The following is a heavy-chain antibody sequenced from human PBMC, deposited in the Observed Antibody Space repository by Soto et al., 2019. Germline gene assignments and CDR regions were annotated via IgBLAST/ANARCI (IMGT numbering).Heavy chain of an antibody. CDR3: ARGGASSSWRYFDY. Sequence: EVQLVESGGALVQPGGSLRLSCAASGFTFSSYWMHWVRQAPGKGLVWVSRINSDGSSTSYADSVKGRFTISRDNAKNTLYLQMNSLRVEDTAVYYCARGGASSSWRYFDYWGQGTLVTVSS. V-gene: IGHV3-74*01. J-gene: IGHJ4*02. CDR2: INSDGSST. CDR1: GFTFSSYW. D-gene: IGHD6-13*01.